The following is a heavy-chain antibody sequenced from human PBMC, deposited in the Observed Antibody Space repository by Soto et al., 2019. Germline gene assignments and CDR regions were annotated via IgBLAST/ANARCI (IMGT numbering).Heavy chain of an antibody. V-gene: IGHV4-34*01. Sequence: SETLSLTCAVYGGAFIGYYWILIRQPPGKGLEWIGEINHSGSTNYNPSLKSRVTISVDTSKNQFSLKLSSVTAADTAVYYCARSPTYDSTDYWGQGTLVTVSS. D-gene: IGHD3-22*01. CDR3: ARSPTYDSTDY. J-gene: IGHJ4*02. CDR1: GGAFIGYY. CDR2: INHSGST.